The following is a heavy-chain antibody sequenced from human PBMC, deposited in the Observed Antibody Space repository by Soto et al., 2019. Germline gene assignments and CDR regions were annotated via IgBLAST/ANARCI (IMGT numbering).Heavy chain of an antibody. V-gene: IGHV3-33*01. CDR3: AREGAYYDILTGYYRGGGEGVRPYYYYGMDV. Sequence: QVQLVESGGGVVQPGRSLRLSCAASGFTFSSYGMHWVRQAPGKGLEWVAVIWYDGSNKYYADSVKGRFTISRDNSKNTLYLQMNSLRAEDTAVYYCAREGAYYDILTGYYRGGGEGVRPYYYYGMDVWGQGTTVTVSS. CDR1: GFTFSSYG. J-gene: IGHJ6*02. CDR2: IWYDGSNK. D-gene: IGHD3-9*01.